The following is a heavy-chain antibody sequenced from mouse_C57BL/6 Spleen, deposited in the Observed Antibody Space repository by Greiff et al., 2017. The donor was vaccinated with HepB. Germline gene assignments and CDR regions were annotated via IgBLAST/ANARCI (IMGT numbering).Heavy chain of an antibody. CDR3: TRSRYSYYFDY. CDR1: GFTFSDAW. CDR2: IRNKANNHAT. D-gene: IGHD1-1*01. J-gene: IGHJ2*01. Sequence: EVQRVESGGGLVQPGGSMKLSCAASGFTFSDAWMDWVRQSPEKGLEWVAEIRNKANNHATYYAESVKGRFTISRDDSKSSVYLQMNSLRAEDTGIYYCTRSRYSYYFDYWGQGTTLTVSS. V-gene: IGHV6-6*01.